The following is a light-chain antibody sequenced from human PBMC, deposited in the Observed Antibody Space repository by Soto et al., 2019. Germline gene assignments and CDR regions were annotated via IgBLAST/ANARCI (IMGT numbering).Light chain of an antibody. CDR3: SSYTSSRTLV. CDR1: SSDVGAYNY. CDR2: EVS. V-gene: IGLV2-14*01. Sequence: QSALTHPASVSGSPGQSITISCTGTSSDVGAYNYVSWYQQHLGKAPKLMIYEVSNRPSGVSHRFSGSKSDNTASLTISGLQTDDEADYYCSSYTSSRTLVFGTGTKVTVL. J-gene: IGLJ1*01.